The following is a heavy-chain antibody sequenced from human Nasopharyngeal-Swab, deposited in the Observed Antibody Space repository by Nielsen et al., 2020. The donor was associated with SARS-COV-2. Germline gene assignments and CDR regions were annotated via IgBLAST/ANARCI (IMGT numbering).Heavy chain of an antibody. CDR3: TTDYYFDY. CDR2: IGDKDHNYAT. CDR1: GFIFSGSA. V-gene: IGHV3-73*01. Sequence: GGSLRLSCAASGFIFSGSAMHWVRQASGKGLEWAGRIGDKDHNYATTYGAAVKGRFTISRDDSKNTAFLQMDSLKTEDTALYYCTTDYYFDYWGQGTLVTVSS. J-gene: IGHJ4*02.